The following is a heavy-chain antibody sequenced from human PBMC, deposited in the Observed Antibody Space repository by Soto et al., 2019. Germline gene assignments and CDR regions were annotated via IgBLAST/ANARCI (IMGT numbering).Heavy chain of an antibody. CDR3: ARPLGKKVGLLHYELYFDI. CDR2: IYYSGST. D-gene: IGHD2-15*01. J-gene: IGHJ3*02. CDR1: GGSISSSSYY. Sequence: SETLSLTCTVSGGSISSSSYYWGWIRQPPGKGLEWIGSIYYSGSTYYNPSLKSRVTISVDTSKNQFSLKLSSVTAADTAVYYCARPLGKKVGLLHYELYFDIWGQGTMVTGSS. V-gene: IGHV4-39*01.